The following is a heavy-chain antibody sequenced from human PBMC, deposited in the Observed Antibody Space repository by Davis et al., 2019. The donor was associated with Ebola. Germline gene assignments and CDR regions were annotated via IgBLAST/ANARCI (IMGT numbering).Heavy chain of an antibody. Sequence: GESLKISCAASGFTLSLYNMHWVRQAPGKGLEWVSAISGSGGTTYYAGSVKGRFTVSRDNSKKTMYLQMNSLRAEDTAVYYCARSGLSFGVVKYHYGMDVWGKGTTVTVSS. CDR3: ARSGLSFGVVKYHYGMDV. D-gene: IGHD3-3*01. CDR2: ISGSGGTT. V-gene: IGHV3-23*01. J-gene: IGHJ6*04. CDR1: GFTLSLYN.